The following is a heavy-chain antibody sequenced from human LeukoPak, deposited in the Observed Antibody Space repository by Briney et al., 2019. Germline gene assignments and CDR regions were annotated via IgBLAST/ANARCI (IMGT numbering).Heavy chain of an antibody. CDR2: ISGSGSTI. D-gene: IGHD1-26*01. Sequence: GGSLRLSCAASGFTFSSYAMSWVRQAPGKGLEWVSAISGSGSTIYYADSVKGRFTISRDNAKNSLYLQMNSLRAEDTAVYYCARDAATTDLDYWGQGTLVTVSS. J-gene: IGHJ4*02. V-gene: IGHV3-23*01. CDR1: GFTFSSYA. CDR3: ARDAATTDLDY.